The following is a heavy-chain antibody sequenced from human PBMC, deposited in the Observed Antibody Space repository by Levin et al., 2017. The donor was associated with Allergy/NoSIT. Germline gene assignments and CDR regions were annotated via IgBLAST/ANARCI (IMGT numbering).Heavy chain of an antibody. V-gene: IGHV4-38-2*02. CDR2: IYHTGSA. CDR1: DYSISSGYN. CDR3: AGQIAAVGAFDY. J-gene: IGHJ4*02. Sequence: ESLKISCTVSDYSISSGYNWGWIRQPPGRGLEWLGNIYHTGSAYYNPSLKSRVTLLVDKSNNRFSLKLNSATAADTAVYYCAGQIAAVGAFDYWGQGTLVAVSS. D-gene: IGHD6-25*01.